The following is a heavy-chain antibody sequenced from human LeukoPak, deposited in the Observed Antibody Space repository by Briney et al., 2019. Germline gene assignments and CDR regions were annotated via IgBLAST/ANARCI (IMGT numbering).Heavy chain of an antibody. D-gene: IGHD1-26*01. CDR2: INPNSGGT. CDR3: AGDSRLVGAKETFDY. CDR1: GYTFTGYY. J-gene: IGHJ4*02. Sequence: ASVKVSCKASGYTFTGYYMHWVRQAPGQGLEWMGRINPNSGGTNYAQKFQGRVTMTRDTSISTAYMELSRLRSDDTAVYYCAGDSRLVGAKETFDYWGQGTLVTVSS. V-gene: IGHV1-2*06.